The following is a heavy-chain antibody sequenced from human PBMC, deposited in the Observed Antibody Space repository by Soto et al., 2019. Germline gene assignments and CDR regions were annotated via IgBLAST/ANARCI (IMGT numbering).Heavy chain of an antibody. J-gene: IGHJ5*02. V-gene: IGHV3-33*01. CDR1: GFTFSRYG. CDR3: ARDGPNWNLDH. CDR2: ILYDGSST. D-gene: IGHD1-1*01. Sequence: GGSLRLSCAASGFTFSRYGIHWVRQAPGKGLEWVAVILYDGSSTFYADSVKGRFTSSRDNSKGTLYLQMSSLRAEDTALYYCARDGPNWNLDHWGQGTLVTVSS.